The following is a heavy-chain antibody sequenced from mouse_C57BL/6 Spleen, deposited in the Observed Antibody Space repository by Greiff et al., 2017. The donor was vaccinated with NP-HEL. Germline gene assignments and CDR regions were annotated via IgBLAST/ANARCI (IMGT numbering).Heavy chain of an antibody. D-gene: IGHD2-4*01. CDR2: INPNNGGT. V-gene: IGHV1-22*01. CDR1: GYTFTDYN. J-gene: IGHJ4*01. CDR3: ARLDYDYDGVSHYYAMDY. Sequence: EVKLQESGPELVKPGASVKMSCKASGYTFTDYNMHWVKQSHGKSLEWIGYINPNNGGTSYNQKFKGKATLTVNKSSSTAYMELRSLTSEDSAVYYCARLDYDYDGVSHYYAMDYWGQGTSVTVSS.